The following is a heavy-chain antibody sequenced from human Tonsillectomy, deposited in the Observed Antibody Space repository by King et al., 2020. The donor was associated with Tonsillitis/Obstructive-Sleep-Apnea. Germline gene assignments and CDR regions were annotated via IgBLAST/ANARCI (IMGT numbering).Heavy chain of an antibody. V-gene: IGHV3-21*01. CDR1: GFGFHYYT. CDR2: IGGSSNYI. CDR3: ARALSTAYFDY. J-gene: IGHJ4*02. Sequence: QLVQSGGGPVKPGGSLRLSCAVSGFGFHYYTLVWVRQAPGKGLEWVSSIGGSSNYIYYSESVKGRFTISRDNAKSSLYLHMNSLRAEDTAVYYCARALSTAYFDYWGQGTLVAVSS.